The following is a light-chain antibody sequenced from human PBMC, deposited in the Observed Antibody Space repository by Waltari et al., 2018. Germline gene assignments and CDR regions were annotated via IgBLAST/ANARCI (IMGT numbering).Light chain of an antibody. CDR1: SSDVGGYKY. CDR2: DVR. Sequence: QSALTQPASVSGSPGQSITISCPGTSSDVGGYKYVSCYQHHPAQAPKLMLYDVRKRPSGVSNRFSGSKSGNTASLTISGLQSEDEADYYCTSYTSSSSSAYVVFGGGTKLTVL. CDR3: TSYTSSSSSAYVV. V-gene: IGLV2-14*03. J-gene: IGLJ2*01.